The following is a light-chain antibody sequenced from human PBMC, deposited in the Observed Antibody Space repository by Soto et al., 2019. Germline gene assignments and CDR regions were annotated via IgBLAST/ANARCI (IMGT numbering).Light chain of an antibody. Sequence: QSALPQPASVSGSPGPSITISCTGTSSDVGGYNYVSWYQQHPGKAPKLMIYEVSNRPSGVSNGFSGAKSGNTASLTISGRQAEDEDDYYCSPYTMRRTIYVVCVGSTKVTVL. CDR2: EVS. CDR1: SSDVGGYNY. V-gene: IGLV2-14*01. J-gene: IGLJ2*01. CDR3: SPYTMRRTIYVV.